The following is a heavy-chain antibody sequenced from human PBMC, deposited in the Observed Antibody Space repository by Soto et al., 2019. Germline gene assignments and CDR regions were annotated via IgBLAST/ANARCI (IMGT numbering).Heavy chain of an antibody. V-gene: IGHV4-59*01. Sequence: SETLSLTCTVSGGSISSYYWSWIRQPPGKGLEWIGYIYYSGSTNYNPSLKSRVTISVDTSKNQFSLKLSSVTAADTAVYYCARELTTVNLNSFDPWGQGTLVTVSS. J-gene: IGHJ5*02. CDR2: IYYSGST. CDR1: GGSISSYY. CDR3: ARELTTVNLNSFDP. D-gene: IGHD4-4*01.